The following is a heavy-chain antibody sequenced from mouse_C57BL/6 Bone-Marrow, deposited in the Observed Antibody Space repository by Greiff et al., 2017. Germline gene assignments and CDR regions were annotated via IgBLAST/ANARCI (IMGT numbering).Heavy chain of an antibody. CDR2: IGPENGDT. Sequence: VHVKQSGAELVRPGASVKLSCTASGFNIKDDYMHWVKQRPEQGLEWIGWIGPENGDTAYASKFQGKATITADTSSNTAYLQLCSLPSEDTAVYYCTKGLRRVFAYWGQGTLVTVSA. V-gene: IGHV14-4*01. J-gene: IGHJ3*01. CDR3: TKGLRRVFAY. D-gene: IGHD2-4*01. CDR1: GFNIKDDY.